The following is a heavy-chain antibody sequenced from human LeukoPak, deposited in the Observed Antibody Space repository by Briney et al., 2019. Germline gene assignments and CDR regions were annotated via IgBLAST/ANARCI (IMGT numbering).Heavy chain of an antibody. V-gene: IGHV4-38-2*01. Sequence: PSETLSLTCAVSGYSISSGYYWGWIRQPPGKGLEWIGSIYHSGSTYYNPSLKSRVTISVDTSKNQFSLKLSSVTAADTAVYYCARHYDSSGYYPGGYFDYRGQGTLVTVSS. J-gene: IGHJ4*02. CDR3: ARHYDSSGYYPGGYFDY. CDR2: IYHSGST. D-gene: IGHD3-22*01. CDR1: GYSISSGYY.